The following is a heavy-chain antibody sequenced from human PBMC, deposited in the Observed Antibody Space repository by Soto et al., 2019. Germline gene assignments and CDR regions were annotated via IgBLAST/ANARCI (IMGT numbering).Heavy chain of an antibody. V-gene: IGHV4-59*06. Sequence: SETLSLTCNVSNGSLNFYYWSWIRQPPGKGLEWIANVYYSGSSYYNPSLKSRLTISVDTTKNQFSLQLKSMTAADTAVYYCAKLSCTSSTCYFPGWFDPWGQGTLVTVSS. CDR1: NGSLNFYY. J-gene: IGHJ5*02. CDR3: AKLSCTSSTCYFPGWFDP. CDR2: VYYSGSS. D-gene: IGHD2-2*01.